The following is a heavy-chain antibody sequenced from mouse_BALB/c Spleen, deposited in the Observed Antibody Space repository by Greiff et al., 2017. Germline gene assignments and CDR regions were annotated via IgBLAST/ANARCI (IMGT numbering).Heavy chain of an antibody. J-gene: IGHJ3*01. V-gene: IGHV5-4*02. D-gene: IGHD3-2*02. CDR3: ARDQG. CDR2: ISDGGSYT. Sequence: EVNVVESGGGLVKPGGSLKLSCAASGFTFSDYYMYWVRQTPEKRLEWVATISDGGSYTYYPDSVKGRFTISRDNAKNNLYLQMSSLKSEDTAMYYCARDQGWGQGTLVTVSA. CDR1: GFTFSDYY.